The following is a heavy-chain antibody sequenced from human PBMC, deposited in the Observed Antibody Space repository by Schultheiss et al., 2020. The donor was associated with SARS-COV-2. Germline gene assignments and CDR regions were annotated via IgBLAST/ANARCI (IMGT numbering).Heavy chain of an antibody. D-gene: IGHD2-21*02. CDR3: ARGCGGDCYPYDAFDI. J-gene: IGHJ3*02. CDR1: GFTFSSCG. Sequence: GESLKISCAASGFTFSSCGMSWVRQAPGKGLEWVSAISGSGSATFYADSVKGRFTISRDNSKNTLYLQMNSLRTEDTAVYCCARGCGGDCYPYDAFDIWGQGTMVTVSS. V-gene: IGHV3-23*01. CDR2: ISGSGSAT.